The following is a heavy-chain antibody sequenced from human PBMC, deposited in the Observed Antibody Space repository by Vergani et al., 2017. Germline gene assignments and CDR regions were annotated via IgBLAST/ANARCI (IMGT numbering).Heavy chain of an antibody. CDR1: GDSISSGRYC. J-gene: IGHJ6*03. CDR2: VYASGGT. D-gene: IGHD6-19*01. V-gene: IGHV4-61*02. Sequence: QVQLQESGPGLVKPSQTLSLTCTVSGDSISSGRYCWSWIRQPAGKGLTWIGRVYASGGTNYNPSLESRVTMSVDTSKNQFSLKLSSVTAADTAVYYCAREQRGEDSSGWYYSYYYMDVWGKGTTVTVSS. CDR3: AREQRGEDSSGWYYSYYYMDV.